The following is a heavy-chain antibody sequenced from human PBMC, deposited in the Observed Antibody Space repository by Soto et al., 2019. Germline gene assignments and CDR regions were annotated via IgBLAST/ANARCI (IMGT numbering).Heavy chain of an antibody. D-gene: IGHD6-13*01. V-gene: IGHV3-7*01. CDR2: IKQDESEK. CDR3: ARVRDSSSWRYYYYGMDV. J-gene: IGHJ6*02. CDR1: GFTFSSYW. Sequence: GGSLRLSCEASGFTFSSYWMTWVRQAPGKGLEWVANIKQDESEKRYMDSVKGRFTISRDNAKNSLYLQMNSLRAEDTAVYYCARVRDSSSWRYYYYGMDVWGQGTTVTVSS.